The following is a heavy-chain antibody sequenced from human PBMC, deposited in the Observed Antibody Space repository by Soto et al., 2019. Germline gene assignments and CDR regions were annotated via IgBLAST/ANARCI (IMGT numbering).Heavy chain of an antibody. CDR3: VRDLASSL. D-gene: IGHD2-15*01. CDR2: INKDGSEK. CDR1: GFTFTSYW. Sequence: EVQVVESGGGLVQPGGSLRLSCAASGFTFTSYWMTWVRQAPGRGLEWVANINKDGSEKSYVDSVKGRFTISRDNAKSSLYLQINSLRADDTAVYYCVRDLASSLWGKGTTVIVSS. V-gene: IGHV3-7*01. J-gene: IGHJ6*04.